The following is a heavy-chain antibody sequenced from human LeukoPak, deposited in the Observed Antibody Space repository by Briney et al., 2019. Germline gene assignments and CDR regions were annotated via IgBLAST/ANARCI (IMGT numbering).Heavy chain of an antibody. CDR3: ARSAAYYNEADI. V-gene: IGHV1-46*01. Sequence: ASVKVSCKASGYTFTSYYIHCVRQAPGQGLECMGIINPSGGSTTYAQKFQGRLTMTSATSTSTVYMELSSLRSEDTAVYYCARSAAYYNEADIWGQGTMVTVSS. J-gene: IGHJ3*02. CDR1: GYTFTSYY. CDR2: INPSGGST. D-gene: IGHD3-9*01.